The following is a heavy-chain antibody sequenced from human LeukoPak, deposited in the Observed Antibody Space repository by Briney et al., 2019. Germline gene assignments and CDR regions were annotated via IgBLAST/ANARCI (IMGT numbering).Heavy chain of an antibody. CDR1: GVSISSYY. Sequence: PSETLSLTCTVSGVSISSYYWGWIRQPPGKGLEWIGSIYTTGDTRYNPSLKSRVTISVDTSKNQFSLKLSSVTAADTAVYYCARATPVGGVRFDYWGQGTLVTVSS. CDR2: IYTTGDT. CDR3: ARATPVGGVRFDY. J-gene: IGHJ4*02. V-gene: IGHV4-4*09. D-gene: IGHD3-16*01.